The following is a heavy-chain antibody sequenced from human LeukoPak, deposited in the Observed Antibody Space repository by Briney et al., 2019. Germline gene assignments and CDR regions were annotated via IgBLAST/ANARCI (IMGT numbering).Heavy chain of an antibody. Sequence: GGSLRLSCAGSGFTFRDAWMGWVRQAPGKGLEWLGRIRSNTDAGTTEYAAHVKGRFTISRDDSKNTLYVQMNSMQTEDTAVYYCTTYSRAWHVFVYWGQGTLVTVSS. V-gene: IGHV3-15*01. J-gene: IGHJ4*02. D-gene: IGHD6-19*01. CDR1: GFTFRDAW. CDR2: IRSNTDAGTT. CDR3: TTYSRAWHVFVY.